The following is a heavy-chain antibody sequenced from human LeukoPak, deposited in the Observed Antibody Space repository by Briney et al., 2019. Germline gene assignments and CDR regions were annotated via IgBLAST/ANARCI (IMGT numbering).Heavy chain of an antibody. CDR1: GFTFSSYA. CDR2: ISGSGGST. Sequence: GGSLRLSCAASGFTFSSYAMSWVRQAPGKGLECVSPISGSGGSTYYADSVKGRLTISRDNSKNTLYLQMNSLRAEDTAVYYCAKDRPLGGRIPYFDYWGQGTLVTVS. CDR3: AKDRPLGGRIPYFDY. J-gene: IGHJ4*02. V-gene: IGHV3-23*01. D-gene: IGHD3-10*01.